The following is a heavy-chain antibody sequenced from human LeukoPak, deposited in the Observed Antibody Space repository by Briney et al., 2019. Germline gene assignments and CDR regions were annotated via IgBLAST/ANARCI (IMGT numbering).Heavy chain of an antibody. V-gene: IGHV4-59*01. D-gene: IGHD6-19*01. CDR3: ARASPGIAVAGTVGWFDP. Sequence: PSETLSLTCTVSGGSISSYYWSWIRQPPGKGLEWIGYIYYSGSTNYNPSLKSRVTISVDTSKHQFSLKLSSVTAADTAVYYCARASPGIAVAGTVGWFDPWGQGTLVTVSS. J-gene: IGHJ5*02. CDR2: IYYSGST. CDR1: GGSISSYY.